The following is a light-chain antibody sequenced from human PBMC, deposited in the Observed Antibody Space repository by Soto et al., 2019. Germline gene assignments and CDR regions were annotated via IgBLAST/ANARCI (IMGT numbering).Light chain of an antibody. Sequence: QSVLTQPPSASGTPGQRVTITCSGSGSNIGRNPVDWYQQLPGTAPKLLIYNNNQRPSGVPDRFSGSKSGSSASLAISGLQSEDEADYYCAAWDDRLIGTGVLFGGGTKLTVL. V-gene: IGLV1-44*01. J-gene: IGLJ3*02. CDR1: GSNIGRNP. CDR3: AAWDDRLIGTGVL. CDR2: NNN.